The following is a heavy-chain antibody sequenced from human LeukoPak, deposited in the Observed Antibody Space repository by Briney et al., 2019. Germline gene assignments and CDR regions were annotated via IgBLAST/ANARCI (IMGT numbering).Heavy chain of an antibody. J-gene: IGHJ4*02. CDR2: MNPNSGNT. Sequence: GASVKVSCKASGYTFTSYDINWVRQATGQGLEWMGWMNPNSGNTGDAQKLHGGVTMTRKTSISTAYMELSSLRAEDTAVYYCARGITRRYCSGGRCFPPTKKYSPDYWGQGTLVTVSS. CDR1: GYTFTSYD. D-gene: IGHD2-15*01. V-gene: IGHV1-8*01. CDR3: ARGITRRYCSGGRCFPPTKKYSPDY.